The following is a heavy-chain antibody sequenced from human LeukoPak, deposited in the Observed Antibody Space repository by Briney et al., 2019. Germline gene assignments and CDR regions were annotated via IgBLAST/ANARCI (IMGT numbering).Heavy chain of an antibody. D-gene: IGHD5-18*01. Sequence: ASVKVSCRASGYPFTAYFIYWVRQAPGQGLEWIGWINPNSGGTNSAQKFQDRVTMTRDKSVSSVYMELSSLRSDDTAVYYCAKSGYGFGYGWDVAVWGKGTTVTVSS. V-gene: IGHV1-2*02. CDR1: GYPFTAYF. J-gene: IGHJ6*04. CDR2: INPNSGGT. CDR3: AKSGYGFGYGWDVAV.